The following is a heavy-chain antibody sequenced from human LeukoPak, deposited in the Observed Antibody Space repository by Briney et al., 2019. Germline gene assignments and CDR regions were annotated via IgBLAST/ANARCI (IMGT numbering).Heavy chain of an antibody. CDR3: ARDGRTVWGTYRPSYYFDY. V-gene: IGHV1-2*02. CDR2: INPNSGGT. D-gene: IGHD3-16*02. CDR1: GYTFTGYY. J-gene: IGHJ4*02. Sequence: ASVKVSCKAPGYTFTGYYMHWVRQAPGQGLEWMGWINPNSGGTNYAQKFQGGVTMTRDTSISTAYMELSRLRSDDTAVYYCARDGRTVWGTYRPSYYFDYWGQGTLVTVSS.